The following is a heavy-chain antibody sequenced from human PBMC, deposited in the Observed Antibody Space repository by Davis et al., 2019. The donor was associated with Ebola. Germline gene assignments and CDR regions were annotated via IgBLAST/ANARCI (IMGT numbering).Heavy chain of an antibody. J-gene: IGHJ4*02. V-gene: IGHV4-39*01. Sequence: SETLSLTCPVSGGSISSSSYFWGWIRQPPGKGLEWIGSIYYSGSAYSNPSLKSRVTISVDTPRKQFSLNLSSVTAADTAIYYCARLSSSVAGLYWGQGILVTVSS. CDR3: ARLSSSVAGLY. CDR2: IYYSGSA. CDR1: GGSISSSSYF. D-gene: IGHD6-19*01.